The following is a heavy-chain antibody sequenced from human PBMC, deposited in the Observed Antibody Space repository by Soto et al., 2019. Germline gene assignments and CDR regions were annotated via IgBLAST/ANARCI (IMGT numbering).Heavy chain of an antibody. CDR3: ARERGYYDSSGYSHNGFDP. Sequence: PSETLSLTCTVSGGSISSSSYYWGWIRQPPGEGLEWIGSIYYSGSTYYDPSLKSRVTISVDTSKNQFSLKLSSVTAADTAVYYCARERGYYDSSGYSHNGFDPGGQGTMVTVS. J-gene: IGHJ5*02. D-gene: IGHD3-22*01. V-gene: IGHV4-39*07. CDR1: GGSISSSSYY. CDR2: IYYSGST.